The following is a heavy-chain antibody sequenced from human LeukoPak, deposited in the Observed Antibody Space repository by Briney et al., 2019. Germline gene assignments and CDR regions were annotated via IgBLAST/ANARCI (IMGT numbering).Heavy chain of an antibody. D-gene: IGHD3-16*01. J-gene: IGHJ5*02. CDR2: ITGSGAST. CDR3: ASELVGEQPVWFDP. CDR1: GFTFSSYA. V-gene: IGHV3-23*01. Sequence: PGGSLRLSCAASGFTFSSYAMSWVRQAPGKGLEWVSAITGSGASTYYADSVKGRFTISRDNAGKSLYLQMNSLRAEDTAVYYCASELVGEQPVWFDPWGQGTLVTVSS.